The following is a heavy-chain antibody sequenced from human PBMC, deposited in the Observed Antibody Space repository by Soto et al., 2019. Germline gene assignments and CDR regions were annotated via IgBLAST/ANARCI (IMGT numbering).Heavy chain of an antibody. CDR3: ARDSITIFGGGMDV. D-gene: IGHD3-3*01. J-gene: IGHJ6*02. V-gene: IGHV3-21*01. CDR2: TSATSNHI. Sequence: PGGSLRLSCVASDFTFSTYSMNWVRQAPGKGLEWVAYTSATSNHIYYADSLRGRFTISRDNAKSSLYLHMNSLRAEDTAVYFCARDSITIFGGGMDVWGQGTTVTVSS. CDR1: DFTFSTYS.